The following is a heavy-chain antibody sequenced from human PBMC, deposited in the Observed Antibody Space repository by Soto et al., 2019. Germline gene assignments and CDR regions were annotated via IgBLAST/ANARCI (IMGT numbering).Heavy chain of an antibody. D-gene: IGHD4-17*01. CDR1: GFSLTTSGVR. CDR2: IDWDDDK. Sequence: SCPTLVNPTQTLTLTCTFSGFSLTTSGVRVSWIRQPPGKALEWLARIDWDDDKFYSASLETRLTISRDTSKNQVVLTMTNMDPVDTATFYCARSADYGNFFDYWGQGALVTVSS. CDR3: ARSADYGNFFDY. V-gene: IGHV2-70*04. J-gene: IGHJ4*02.